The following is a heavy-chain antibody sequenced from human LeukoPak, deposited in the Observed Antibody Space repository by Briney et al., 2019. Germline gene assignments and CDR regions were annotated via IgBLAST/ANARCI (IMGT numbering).Heavy chain of an antibody. CDR2: IYYSGST. J-gene: IGHJ4*02. V-gene: IGHV4-59*08. CDR3: ARLEQWLVHRY. CDR1: GGSFSGYY. D-gene: IGHD6-19*01. Sequence: SETLSLTCAVYGGSFSGYYWSWIRQPPGKGLEWIGYIYYSGSTNYNPSLKSRVTISVDTSKNQFSLKLSSVTAADTAVYYCARLEQWLVHRYWGQGTLVTVSS.